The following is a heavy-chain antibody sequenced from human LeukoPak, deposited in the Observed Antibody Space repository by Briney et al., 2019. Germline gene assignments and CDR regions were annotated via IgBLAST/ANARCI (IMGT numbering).Heavy chain of an antibody. J-gene: IGHJ6*03. D-gene: IGHD2-2*01. V-gene: IGHV1-2*02. Sequence: ASVKVSCKASGYTFTAHYIHWVRQAPGQGLEWMGWINPNSGGTNYAQKFQGRVTMTRDMSISTAYMELSRLRSDDTAVYYCATRTYCSSTSCHLWYYYMDVWGKGTTVTVSS. CDR3: ATRTYCSSTSCHLWYYYMDV. CDR1: GYTFTAHY. CDR2: INPNSGGT.